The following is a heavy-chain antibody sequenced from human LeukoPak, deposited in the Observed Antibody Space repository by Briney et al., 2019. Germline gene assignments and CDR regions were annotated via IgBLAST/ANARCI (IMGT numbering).Heavy chain of an antibody. CDR1: GYSFTNYW. V-gene: IGHV5-51*01. CDR2: IYPGDSDT. J-gene: IGHJ4*02. CDR3: ARLLEGVAGTWGY. Sequence: GESLKISCKGSGYSFTNYWIGWVRQMPGKGLEWMGMIYPGDSDTRYSPSFQGQVTVSVDKSVSTAYLQWSSLKASDTAMYYCARLLEGVAGTWGYWGQGTLVTVS. D-gene: IGHD6-19*01.